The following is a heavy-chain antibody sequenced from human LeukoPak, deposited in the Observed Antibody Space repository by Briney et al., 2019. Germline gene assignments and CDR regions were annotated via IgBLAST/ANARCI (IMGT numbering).Heavy chain of an antibody. V-gene: IGHV1-2*02. Sequence: AASVKVSCKASGYTFTGYYMHWVRQAPGQGLEWMGWINPNSGGTNYAQKFQGRVTMTRDTSISTAYMELSRLRSDDTAVYYCARDSLGYCSGGSCYSSDYWGQGTLVTVSS. CDR3: ARDSLGYCSGGSCYSSDY. J-gene: IGHJ4*02. CDR1: GYTFTGYY. CDR2: INPNSGGT. D-gene: IGHD2-15*01.